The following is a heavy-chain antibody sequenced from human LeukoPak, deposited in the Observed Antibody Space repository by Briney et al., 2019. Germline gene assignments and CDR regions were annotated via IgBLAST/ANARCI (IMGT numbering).Heavy chain of an antibody. V-gene: IGHV3-7*01. CDR3: AKVAKYFYGPETYYFFEQ. CDR2: INQDGSLK. CDR1: GFTLRSDW. J-gene: IGHJ4*02. D-gene: IGHD3-10*01. Sequence: GGSLRLSCAASGFTLRSDWMNWVRQAPGKGLEWVANINQDGSLKYYVDSVKGRFTVSRDYAKNSLYLQMNSLRVEDTAVYYCAKVAKYFYGPETYYFFEQWGQGTPVTASS.